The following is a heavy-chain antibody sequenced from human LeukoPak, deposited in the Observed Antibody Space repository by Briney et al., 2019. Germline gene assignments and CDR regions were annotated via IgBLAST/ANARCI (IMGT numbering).Heavy chain of an antibody. CDR2: IYHSGST. V-gene: IGHV4-38-2*01. Sequence: SETLSLTCAVSGYSLSSGYYWGWTRHPPGKGLEWIGSIYHSGSTYYNPSLKSRVTISVDTSKYQFSLKLSSVSAADTDVYYCARSSIAVAGTGAFDLWGQGTMVTVSS. CDR1: GYSLSSGYY. J-gene: IGHJ3*01. D-gene: IGHD6-19*01. CDR3: ARSSIAVAGTGAFDL.